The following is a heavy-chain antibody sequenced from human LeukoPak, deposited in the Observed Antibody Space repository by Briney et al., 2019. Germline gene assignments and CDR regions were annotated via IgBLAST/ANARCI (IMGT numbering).Heavy chain of an antibody. Sequence: SETLSLPCAVYGGSFSGYYWSWIRQPPGKGLEWIGEINHSGSTNYNPSLKSRVTISVDTSKNQFSLKLSSVTAADTAVYYCARFWSGVDYLDYWGQGTLVTVSS. V-gene: IGHV4-34*01. J-gene: IGHJ4*02. CDR3: ARFWSGVDYLDY. CDR1: GGSFSGYY. CDR2: INHSGST. D-gene: IGHD2-8*01.